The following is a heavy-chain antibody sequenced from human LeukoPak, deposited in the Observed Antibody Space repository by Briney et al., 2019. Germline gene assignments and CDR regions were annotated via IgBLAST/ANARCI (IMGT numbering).Heavy chain of an antibody. CDR1: GFTFSSYW. J-gene: IGHJ5*02. D-gene: IGHD6-19*01. Sequence: GGSLRLSCAASGFTFSSYWMHWVRQAPGKGLVWVSRINSDGSSTSYADSVKGRFTISRDNAKNTLYLQMNSLRAEDTAVYYCARESPKQWLVFENWFDPWGQGTLVTVSS. CDR2: INSDGSST. V-gene: IGHV3-74*01. CDR3: ARESPKQWLVFENWFDP.